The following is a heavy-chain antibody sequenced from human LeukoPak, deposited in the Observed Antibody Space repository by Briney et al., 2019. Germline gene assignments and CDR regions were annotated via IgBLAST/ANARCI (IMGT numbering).Heavy chain of an antibody. CDR3: VNRAWLDF. V-gene: IGHV3-7*01. Sequence: GGSLRLSCAASGFMFSSYWMSWVRQAPGKGLEWVANIKEDGSESHYVDSVEGRFTISRDNAKNSLSLQMDSLRAEDTAVYYCVNRAWLDFWGQGTLVTVSS. J-gene: IGHJ4*02. CDR1: GFMFSSYW. CDR2: IKEDGSES.